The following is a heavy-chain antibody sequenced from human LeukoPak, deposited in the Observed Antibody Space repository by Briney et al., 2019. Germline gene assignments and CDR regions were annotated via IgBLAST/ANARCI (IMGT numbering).Heavy chain of an antibody. V-gene: IGHV4-39*07. CDR3: ARGGYYYDSSGYYSNYYFDY. CDR1: GGSISSSSYY. Sequence: SETLSLTCTVSGGSISSSSYYWGWIRQPPGKGLEWIGSIYYSGSTYYNPSLKSRVTISVDTSKNQFSLKLSSVTAADTAVYYCARGGYYYDSSGYYSNYYFDYWGQGTLVTVSS. J-gene: IGHJ4*02. CDR2: IYYSGST. D-gene: IGHD3-22*01.